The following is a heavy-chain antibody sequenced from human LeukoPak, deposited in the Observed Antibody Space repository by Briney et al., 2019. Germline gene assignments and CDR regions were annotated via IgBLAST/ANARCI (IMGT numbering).Heavy chain of an antibody. D-gene: IGHD3-10*01. J-gene: IGHJ4*02. Sequence: SGPTLVNPTQTLTLTCTFSGFSLTTSGVGVVWIPQPPGKALGWLALMYWHDDTRYRLSPKSRLTIAKDTSKNQVVLTMTKMYPVDTAKYFCAQSYYYGSRNYVQAYWGQGTLVTVSS. CDR1: GFSLTTSGVG. CDR2: MYWHDDT. CDR3: AQSYYYGSRNYVQAY. V-gene: IGHV2-5*01.